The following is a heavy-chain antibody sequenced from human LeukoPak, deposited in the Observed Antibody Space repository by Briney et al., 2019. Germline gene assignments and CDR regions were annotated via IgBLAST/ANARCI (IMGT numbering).Heavy chain of an antibody. CDR1: GYSFAAYW. CDR2: IYPGDSDT. CDR3: ARQPAAAGRIDY. V-gene: IGHV5-51*01. J-gene: IGHJ4*02. D-gene: IGHD6-13*01. Sequence: GESLKISCKSSGYSFAAYWIGWVRQMPGKGLEWMGIIYPGDSDTKYSPSFQGQVTISADKSIYTAYLQWSSLKASDTAMYYCARQPAAAGRIDYWGQGTPVTVSS.